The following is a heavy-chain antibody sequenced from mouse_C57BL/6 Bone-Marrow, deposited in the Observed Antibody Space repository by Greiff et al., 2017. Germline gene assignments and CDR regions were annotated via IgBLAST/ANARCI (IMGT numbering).Heavy chain of an antibody. J-gene: IGHJ4*01. CDR1: GYTFTSYG. CDR3: AAIYYYGSSYYYAMDY. CDR2: IHPRSGNT. Sequence: LQESGAELARPGASVKLSCKASGYTFTSYGISWVKQRTGQGLEWIGEIHPRSGNTYYNEKFKGKATLTADKSSSTAYMELRSLTSEDSAVYFCAAIYYYGSSYYYAMDYWGQGTSVTVSS. V-gene: IGHV1-81*01. D-gene: IGHD1-1*01.